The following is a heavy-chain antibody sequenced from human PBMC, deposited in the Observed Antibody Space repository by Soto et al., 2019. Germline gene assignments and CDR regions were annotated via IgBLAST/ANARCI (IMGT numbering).Heavy chain of an antibody. J-gene: IGHJ6*02. Sequence: GESLKISCQGSGYSFASYWIGWVRQMPGKDLEWVGIIYPGDSDTRYSTSFQGEVTISADKSLRTAYLQWTSLKASVTALYYCARTRSFTLGFYYDGMDVWGQGTTVTVSS. D-gene: IGHD6-6*01. V-gene: IGHV5-51*01. CDR3: ARTRSFTLGFYYDGMDV. CDR2: IYPGDSDT. CDR1: GYSFASYW.